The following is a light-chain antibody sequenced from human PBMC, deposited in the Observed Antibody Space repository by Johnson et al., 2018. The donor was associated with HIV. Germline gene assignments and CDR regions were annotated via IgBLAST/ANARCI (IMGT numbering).Light chain of an antibody. CDR2: DNN. CDR1: SSNSGNNY. J-gene: IGLJ1*01. V-gene: IGLV1-51*01. CDR3: GPWDSSLSAYV. Sequence: QSVLTQPPSVSAAPGQKVTISCSGSSSNSGNNYVSWYQQLPGTAPTLLIYDNNKRPSGIPDRFSGSKSGTSATLGITGLQTVDEADYDCGPWDSSLSAYVFGTGTKVTVL.